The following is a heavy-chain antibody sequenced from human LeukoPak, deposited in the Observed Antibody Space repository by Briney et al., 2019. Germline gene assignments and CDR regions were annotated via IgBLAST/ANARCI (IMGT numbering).Heavy chain of an antibody. Sequence: SCKASGFTFSSYAMSWVRQAPGKGLEWVSAISGSGGSTYYADSVKGRFTISRDNSKNTLYLQMNSLRAEDTAVYYCAKDSVIVVVPAAIRDYWGQGTLVTVSS. V-gene: IGHV3-23*01. CDR3: AKDSVIVVVPAAIRDY. CDR2: ISGSGGST. J-gene: IGHJ4*02. CDR1: GFTFSSYA. D-gene: IGHD2-2*02.